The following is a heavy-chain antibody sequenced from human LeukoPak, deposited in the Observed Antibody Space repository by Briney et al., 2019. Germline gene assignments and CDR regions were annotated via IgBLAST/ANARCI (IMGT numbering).Heavy chain of an antibody. CDR2: ISSSSSTI. V-gene: IGHV3-48*01. D-gene: IGHD5-24*01. Sequence: GGSLRLSCAASGFTFSSYSMNWVRQAPGKGLEWVSYISSSSSTIYYADSVEGRFTISRDNAKNSLYLQMNSLRAEDTAVYYCAREGRDGYNYLVFFYFDYWGQGTLVTVSS. CDR1: GFTFSSYS. J-gene: IGHJ4*02. CDR3: AREGRDGYNYLVFFYFDY.